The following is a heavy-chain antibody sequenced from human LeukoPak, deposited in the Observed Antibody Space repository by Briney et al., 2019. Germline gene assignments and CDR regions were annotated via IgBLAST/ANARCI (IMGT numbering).Heavy chain of an antibody. J-gene: IGHJ4*02. V-gene: IGHV3-23*01. CDR2: ISGSGGST. CDR1: GGSFSGYY. D-gene: IGHD2-2*01. Sequence: QPSETLSLTCAVYGGSFSGYYWSWVRQAPGKGLEWVSAISGSGGSTYYADSVKGRFTISRDNSKNTLYLQMNSLRAEDTAVYYCAKEEEEYQLPLYYFDYWGQGTLVTVSS. CDR3: AKEEEEYQLPLYYFDY.